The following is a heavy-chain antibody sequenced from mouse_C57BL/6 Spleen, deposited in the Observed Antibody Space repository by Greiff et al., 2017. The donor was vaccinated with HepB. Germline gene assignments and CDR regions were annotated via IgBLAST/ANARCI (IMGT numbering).Heavy chain of an antibody. CDR1: GYTFTSYW. V-gene: IGHV1-64*01. Sequence: QVQLKQPGAELVKPGASVKLSCKASGYTFTSYWMHWVKQRPGQGLEWIGMIHPNSGSTNYNEKFKSKATLTVDKSSSTAYMQLSSLTSEDSAVYYCARYYYGSYYFDYWGQGTTLTVSS. J-gene: IGHJ2*01. D-gene: IGHD1-1*01. CDR2: IHPNSGST. CDR3: ARYYYGSYYFDY.